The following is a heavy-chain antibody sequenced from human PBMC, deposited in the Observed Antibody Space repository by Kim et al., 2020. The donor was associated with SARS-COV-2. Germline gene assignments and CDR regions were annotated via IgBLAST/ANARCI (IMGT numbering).Heavy chain of an antibody. CDR2: STI. J-gene: IGHJ4*02. V-gene: IGHV3-11*01. CDR3: ARYGDYVDY. Sequence: STIYYADSVKGRFTIPRDNAKNSLYLQMNSLRAEDTAVYYCARYGDYVDYWGQGTLVTVSS. D-gene: IGHD4-17*01.